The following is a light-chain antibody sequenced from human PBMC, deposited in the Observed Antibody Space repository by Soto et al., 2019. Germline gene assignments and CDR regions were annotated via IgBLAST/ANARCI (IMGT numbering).Light chain of an antibody. CDR2: DAS. CDR3: QQRSNWPPWT. J-gene: IGKJ1*01. V-gene: IGKV3-11*01. CDR1: QSVSSY. Sequence: EIVLTQSPATLSLSPGERATLSCRASQSVSSYLAWYQQKPGQAPRLLIYDASNRATGIPARFSGSGSGTDFTLTISSLEPEDFAVYYCQQRSNWPPWTFGRRTKVEIK.